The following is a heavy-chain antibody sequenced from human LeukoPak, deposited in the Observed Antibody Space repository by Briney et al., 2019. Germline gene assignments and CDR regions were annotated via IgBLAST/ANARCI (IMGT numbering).Heavy chain of an antibody. V-gene: IGHV4-61*02. J-gene: IGHJ6*03. CDR2: IYTSGST. D-gene: IGHD6-13*01. CDR1: GYSISSGYY. CDR3: AREVPHSWYLYYYYYMDV. Sequence: SETLSLTCTVSGYSISSGYYWSWIRQPAGKGLEWIGRIYTSGSTNYNPSLKSRVTITVDTSKNQFSLKLSSVTAADTAVYYCAREVPHSWYLYYYYYMDVWGKGTTVTISS.